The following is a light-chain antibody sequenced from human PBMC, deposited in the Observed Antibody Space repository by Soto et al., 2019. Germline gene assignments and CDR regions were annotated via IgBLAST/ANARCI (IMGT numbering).Light chain of an antibody. J-gene: IGKJ4*01. V-gene: IGKV1-5*01. Sequence: DIQMTQSPSILSASVGDRVTITCLASQSIRSWLAWSQQKPGKAPKLLIYDSYSLESGVPSRFSGRRSGTEFTITIAGLQPEDFATYDCQQYESYSPLTCGGGTKVEIK. CDR1: QSIRSW. CDR2: DSY. CDR3: QQYESYSPLT.